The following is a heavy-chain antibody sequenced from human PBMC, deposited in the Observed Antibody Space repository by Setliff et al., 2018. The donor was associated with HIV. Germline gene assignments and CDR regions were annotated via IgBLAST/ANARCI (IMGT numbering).Heavy chain of an antibody. CDR2: VYFLGNR. V-gene: IGHV4-39*02. Sequence: ASETLSLTCTVSGASILSSGGYFWGWIRQSPGRGLEWLGTVYFLGNRYLNPSLKSRVAVSVDTPKNHFSLRVTSVTAADTAVYYCARAPANYHDSSGFYFGGDYYFDFWGQGSLVTVSS. J-gene: IGHJ4*02. D-gene: IGHD3-22*01. CDR1: GASILSSGGYF. CDR3: ARAPANYHDSSGFYFGGDYYFDF.